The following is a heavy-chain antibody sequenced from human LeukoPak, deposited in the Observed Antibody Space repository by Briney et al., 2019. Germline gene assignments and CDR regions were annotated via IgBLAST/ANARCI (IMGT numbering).Heavy chain of an antibody. CDR2: ISGSGGST. D-gene: IGHD6-13*01. CDR1: GYTFSSYA. CDR3: AKVDSSSWYHSYFDY. J-gene: IGHJ4*02. V-gene: IGHV3-23*01. Sequence: SCKASGYTFSSYAMSWVRQAPGKGLEWVSAISGSGGSTYYADSVKGRFTISRDNSKNTLYLQMNSLRAEDTAVYYCAKVDSSSWYHSYFDYWGQGTLVTVSS.